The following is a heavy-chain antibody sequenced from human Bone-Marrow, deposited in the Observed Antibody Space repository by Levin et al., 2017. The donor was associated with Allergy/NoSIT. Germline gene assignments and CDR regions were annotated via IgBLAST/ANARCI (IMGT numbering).Heavy chain of an antibody. V-gene: IGHV3-48*03. D-gene: IGHD3-3*02. CDR3: ASRVTISGVGYYFNY. Sequence: GGSLRLSCTGSGFIFSSYALAWVRQAPGKGLEWISAISSSGNSRYYADSVKGRFTVSRDNVWNSLSLQMNSLRAEDTALYYCASRVTISGVGYYFNYWGQGVPVTVSS. CDR2: ISSSGNSR. CDR1: GFIFSSYA. J-gene: IGHJ4*02.